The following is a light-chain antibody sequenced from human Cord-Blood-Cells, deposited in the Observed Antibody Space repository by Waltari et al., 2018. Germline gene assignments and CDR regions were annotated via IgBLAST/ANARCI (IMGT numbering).Light chain of an antibody. J-gene: IGKJ2*03. CDR1: QSISSY. Sequence: DIQMTQSPSSLSASVGDRVTITCRASQSISSYLNWYQQKPGKAPKLLIYAASSLQSGVPSRFSGSGSGTDFTLTISRLQPEDFATYYCQQSYSTLYSIGQGTKLEIK. CDR3: QQSYSTLYS. CDR2: AAS. V-gene: IGKV1-39*01.